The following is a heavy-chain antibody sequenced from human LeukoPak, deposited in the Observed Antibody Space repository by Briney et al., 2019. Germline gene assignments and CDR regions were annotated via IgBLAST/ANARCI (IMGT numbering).Heavy chain of an antibody. J-gene: IGHJ4*02. V-gene: IGHV3-23*01. CDR1: GFTFSTYA. D-gene: IGHD2-15*01. Sequence: GGSLRLSCAASGFTFSTYAMSWVRQAPGKGLEWVSAISGTGGSTYYTDSVKGRFTISRDNSKNTLYLQMNSLRAEDTAVYYCAKEPRDCTGGTCYSVGGYYFHYCGQGTLVTVSS. CDR2: ISGTGGST. CDR3: AKEPRDCTGGTCYSVGGYYFHY.